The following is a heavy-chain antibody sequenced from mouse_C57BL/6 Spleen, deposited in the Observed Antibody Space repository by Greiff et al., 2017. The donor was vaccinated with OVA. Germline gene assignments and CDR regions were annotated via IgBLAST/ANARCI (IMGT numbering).Heavy chain of an antibody. V-gene: IGHV2-6-1*01. Sequence: VKLQESGPGLVAPSQSLSITCTVSGFSLTSYGVHWVRQPPGKGLEWLVVIWSDGSTTYNSALKSRLSISKDNSKSQVFLKMNSLQTDDTAMYYCARHSYSNYGYFDVWGTGTTVTVSS. CDR3: ARHSYSNYGYFDV. D-gene: IGHD2-5*01. CDR1: GFSLTSYG. J-gene: IGHJ1*03. CDR2: IWSDGST.